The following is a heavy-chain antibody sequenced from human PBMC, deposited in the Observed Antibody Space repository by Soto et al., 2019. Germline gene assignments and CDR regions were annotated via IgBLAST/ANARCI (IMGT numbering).Heavy chain of an antibody. D-gene: IGHD3-10*01. V-gene: IGHV4-30-4*01. Sequence: QVQLQESGPGLVKPSQTLSLTCTVSGGSISSGDYYWSWIRQPPGKGLECIGYIYYSGSTYYNPSLNSRATMSVDTYKTQVSPKVSSVTAADTAVSYCARVGGFGGTRIYYWGQSTLVTVSS. CDR3: ARVGGFGGTRIYY. CDR1: GGSISSGDYY. J-gene: IGHJ4*02. CDR2: IYYSGST.